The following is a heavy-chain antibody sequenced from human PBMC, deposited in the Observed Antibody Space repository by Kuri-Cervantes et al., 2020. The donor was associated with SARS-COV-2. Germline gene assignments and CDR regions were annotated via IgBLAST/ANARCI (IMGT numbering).Heavy chain of an antibody. Sequence: GGSLRLSCKGSGYSFTSYWIGWVRQMPGKGLEWMGIIYPGDSDTRYSPSFQGQVTISADKSISTAYLQWSSLKASDTAMYYCARGYCSGGCCYSEDYFDYWGQGTLVTVSS. CDR1: GYSFTSYW. CDR2: IYPGDSDT. J-gene: IGHJ4*02. CDR3: ARGYCSGGCCYSEDYFDY. D-gene: IGHD2-15*01. V-gene: IGHV5-51*01.